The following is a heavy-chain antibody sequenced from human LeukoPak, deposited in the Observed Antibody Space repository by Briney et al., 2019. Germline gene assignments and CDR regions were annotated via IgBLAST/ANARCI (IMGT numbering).Heavy chain of an antibody. V-gene: IGHV3-48*03. CDR2: ISSSGSTI. J-gene: IGHJ4*02. Sequence: GGSLGLSCAASGFTFSSYEMNWVRQAPGKGLEWVSYISSSGSTIYYADSVKGRFTISRDNAKNSLYLQMNSLRAEDTAVYYCASQVNWNYDYWGQGTLVTVSS. CDR1: GFTFSSYE. D-gene: IGHD1-1*01. CDR3: ASQVNWNYDY.